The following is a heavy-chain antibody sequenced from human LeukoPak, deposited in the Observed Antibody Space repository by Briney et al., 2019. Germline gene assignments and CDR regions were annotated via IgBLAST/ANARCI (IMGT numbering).Heavy chain of an antibody. D-gene: IGHD5-12*01. CDR3: AREARSGYEGFWSDP. V-gene: IGHV4-4*07. Sequence: SETLSLTCTVSGGAMNQYYWSWIRQPAGRGLEWIGRIYSSGNTFYKASLKSRVTMSVDTSNNQFFLKLTSVTAADTAVYYCAREARSGYEGFWSDPWGQGTLVTVSS. CDR1: GGAMNQYY. CDR2: IYSSGNT. J-gene: IGHJ5*02.